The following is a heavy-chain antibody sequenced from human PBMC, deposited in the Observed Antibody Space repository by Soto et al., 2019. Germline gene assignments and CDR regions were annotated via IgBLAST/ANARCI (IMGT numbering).Heavy chain of an antibody. CDR1: GGSFSGYY. D-gene: IGHD3-3*01. CDR2: INQSGST. CDR3: ARGLVGRITIFGVVTTHRWFDP. J-gene: IGHJ5*02. Sequence: SETLSLTCAVYGGSFSGYYWSWIRQPPGKGLQWIAGINQSGSTNYNPSLKSRVTISVDTSRNQFSLKLSSVTAPDTAVYYCARGLVGRITIFGVVTTHRWFDPWGQGTLVTVSS. V-gene: IGHV4-34*01.